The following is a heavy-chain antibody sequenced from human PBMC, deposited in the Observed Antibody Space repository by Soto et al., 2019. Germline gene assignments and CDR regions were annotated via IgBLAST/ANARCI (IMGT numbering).Heavy chain of an antibody. CDR1: GGSISSYY. J-gene: IGHJ2*01. D-gene: IGHD3-10*01. CDR2: IYYSGST. CDR3: ARGYGGDWYFDL. V-gene: IGHV4-59*01. Sequence: QVQLQESGPGLVKPSETLSLTCTVSGGSISSYYWSWIRQPPGKGLEWIGYIYYSGSTNYNPSLKSRVTISVDTSKNQFSLKLSSVTAAYTPVYYCARGYGGDWYFDLWGRGTLVTVFS.